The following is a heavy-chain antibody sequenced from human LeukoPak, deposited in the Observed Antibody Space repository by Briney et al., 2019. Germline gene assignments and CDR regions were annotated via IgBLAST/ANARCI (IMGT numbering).Heavy chain of an antibody. Sequence: SETLSLTCTISDEPFSGYYWGWIRQPPGKGLELIGEINRNGNTDYNPSLKSRVSMSIDTSKNRFSLKLISVTAVDTAVYYCARLVPERFFQLNPEGYYDYWGQGILVTVSS. D-gene: IGHD3-3*01. V-gene: IGHV4-34*01. J-gene: IGHJ4*02. CDR3: ARLVPERFFQLNPEGYYDY. CDR2: INRNGNT. CDR1: DEPFSGYY.